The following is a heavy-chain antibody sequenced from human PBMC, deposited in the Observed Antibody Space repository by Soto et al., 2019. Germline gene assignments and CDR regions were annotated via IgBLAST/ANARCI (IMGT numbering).Heavy chain of an antibody. D-gene: IGHD4-17*01. V-gene: IGHV1-18*01. CDR1: GYTFTSYG. CDR3: ARVMTTVTTWAVYYYYGMDV. J-gene: IGHJ6*02. Sequence: RASVKVSCKASGYTFTSYGISWVRQAPGQGLEWMGWISAYNGNTNYAQKLQGRVTMTTDTSTSTAYMELRSLRSDDTAVYYCARVMTTVTTWAVYYYYGMDVWGQGTTVTVSS. CDR2: ISAYNGNT.